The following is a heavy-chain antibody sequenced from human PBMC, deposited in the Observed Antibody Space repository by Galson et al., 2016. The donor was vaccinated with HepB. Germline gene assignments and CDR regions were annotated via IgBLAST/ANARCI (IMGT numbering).Heavy chain of an antibody. CDR2: IYYLGGT. D-gene: IGHD4-23*01. Sequence: ETLSLTCTVSGGSFSSSDYYWDWVRQPPGKGLGWIGTIYYLGGTHYNPSLNSRVTMSVDTSKNQFSLELTSVTATDTAVYYCARRRDYGGDHDAFDIWGQGTMVTVSS. CDR3: ARRRDYGGDHDAFDI. V-gene: IGHV4-39*01. J-gene: IGHJ3*02. CDR1: GGSFSSSDYY.